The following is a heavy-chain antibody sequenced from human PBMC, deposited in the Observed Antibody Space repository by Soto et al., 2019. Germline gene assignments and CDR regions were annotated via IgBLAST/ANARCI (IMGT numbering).Heavy chain of an antibody. CDR2: IYYSGST. CDR1: GGSISSYY. Sequence: SETLSLTCTVSGGSISSYYWSRIRQPPGKGLEWIGYIYYSGSTNYNPSLKSRVTISVDTSKNQFSLKLSSVTAADTAVYYCARGYSSSEPYYYYYMDVWGKGTTVTVSS. V-gene: IGHV4-59*08. CDR3: ARGYSSSEPYYYYYMDV. D-gene: IGHD6-6*01. J-gene: IGHJ6*03.